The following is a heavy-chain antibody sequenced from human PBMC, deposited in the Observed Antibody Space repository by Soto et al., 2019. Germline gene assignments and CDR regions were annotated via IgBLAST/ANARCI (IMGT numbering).Heavy chain of an antibody. CDR3: AREPATAKPEGVDF. CDR1: GYTFSDYY. V-gene: IGHV1-2*02. D-gene: IGHD1-1*01. CDR2: INPNSGGT. Sequence: RASVKVSCKASGYTFSDYYIHWVRQAPGQGLEWMGWINPNSGGTKYAPKFQGGVTMTRDTSITTAYMELSRLRSGDTAVYYCAREPATAKPEGVDFWGQGTQVTVSS. J-gene: IGHJ4*02.